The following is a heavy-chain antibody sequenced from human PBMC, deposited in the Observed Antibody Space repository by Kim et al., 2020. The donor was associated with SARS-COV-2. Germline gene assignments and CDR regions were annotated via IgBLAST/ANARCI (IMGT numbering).Heavy chain of an antibody. D-gene: IGHD2-15*01. J-gene: IGHJ6*02. Sequence: VKGRFTISKNKAKNALYLQMNSLRAEDTAVYYCARDPYGSDLFYYYYGMDVWGQGTTVTVSS. V-gene: IGHV3-11*04. CDR3: ARDPYGSDLFYYYYGMDV.